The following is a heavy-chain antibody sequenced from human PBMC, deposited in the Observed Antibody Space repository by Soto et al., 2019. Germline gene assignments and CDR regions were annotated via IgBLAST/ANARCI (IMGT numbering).Heavy chain of an antibody. J-gene: IGHJ4*02. CDR2: IYWDDDK. D-gene: IGHD6-13*01. CDR1: GFSLSTNGVG. Sequence: QITLKESGPTLVKPTQTLTLTCTFSGFSLSTNGVGVGWIRQPPGKALEWLALIYWDDDKRYTPSLKSRLTIPNDTSKNQVVPTMTNMDPVDTATYYCAHRPLGSSWFDYWGQGTLVTVSS. V-gene: IGHV2-5*02. CDR3: AHRPLGSSWFDY.